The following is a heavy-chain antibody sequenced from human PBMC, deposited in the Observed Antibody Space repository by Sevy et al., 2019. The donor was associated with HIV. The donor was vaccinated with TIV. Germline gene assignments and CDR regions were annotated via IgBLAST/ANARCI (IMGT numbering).Heavy chain of an antibody. Sequence: ASVKVSCKASGGTFSSYAIRWVRQAPGQGLEWMGGIIPIFGTANYAQKFQGRVTITADESTSTAYMELSSLRSEDTAVYYCARVHYYGSGSYTGAFDIWGQGTMVTVSS. J-gene: IGHJ3*02. CDR2: IIPIFGTA. V-gene: IGHV1-69*13. CDR3: ARVHYYGSGSYTGAFDI. CDR1: GGTFSSYA. D-gene: IGHD3-10*01.